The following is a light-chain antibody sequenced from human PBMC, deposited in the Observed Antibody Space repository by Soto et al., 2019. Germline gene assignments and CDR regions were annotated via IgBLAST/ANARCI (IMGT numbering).Light chain of an antibody. CDR2: GSS. CDR3: QQYGTSPFT. J-gene: IGKJ2*01. V-gene: IGKV3-20*01. Sequence: EIVVTQSPATLSVSPGERATLSCRASQGIKDYVAWYQQKPGQAPRLLTHGSSSRATGVPDRFSGRGSGTTFTLVISRLEPEDFAVYYCQQYGTSPFTFGQGTKVDIK. CDR1: QGIKDY.